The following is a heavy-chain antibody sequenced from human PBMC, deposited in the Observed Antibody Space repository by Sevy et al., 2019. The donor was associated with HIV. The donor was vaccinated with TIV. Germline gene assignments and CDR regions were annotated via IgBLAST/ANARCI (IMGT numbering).Heavy chain of an antibody. Sequence: GGSLRLSCAASGFSFSTYWMHWVRRAPGKGLVWVSRIISDGSDAAYADSVKGRFTISRDNAKNTLYLQMDSLTAEDSAVYFCARPSRTVVSGGAQVIWGSMDVWGNGTTVTVSS. D-gene: IGHD3-22*01. CDR1: GFSFSTYW. J-gene: IGHJ6*03. CDR3: ARPSRTVVSGGAQVIWGSMDV. CDR2: IISDGSDA. V-gene: IGHV3-74*01.